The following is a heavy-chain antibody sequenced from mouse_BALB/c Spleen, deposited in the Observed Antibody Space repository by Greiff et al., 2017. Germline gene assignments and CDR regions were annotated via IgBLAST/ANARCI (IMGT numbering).Heavy chain of an antibody. CDR3: ARGGTGNAY. Sequence: VQLKESGAELVKPGASVKLSCTASGFNIKDTYMHWVKQRPEQGLEWIGRIDPANGNTKYDPKFQGKATITADTSSNTAYLQLSSLTAEDTAVYYCARGGTGNAYWGQGTLVTVSA. CDR2: IDPANGNT. V-gene: IGHV14-3*02. CDR1: GFNIKDTY. J-gene: IGHJ3*01. D-gene: IGHD3-3*01.